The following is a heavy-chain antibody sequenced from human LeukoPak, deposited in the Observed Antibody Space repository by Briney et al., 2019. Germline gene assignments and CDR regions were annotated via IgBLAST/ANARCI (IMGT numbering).Heavy chain of an antibody. CDR3: ARVGYYASGPFSYFDY. J-gene: IGHJ4*02. D-gene: IGHD3-10*01. CDR1: GFTFSSYG. Sequence: GGSLRLSCAASGFTFSSYGMNWVRQAPGKGLEWVAVISYDGSNEYYADSVKGRFTISRDNSKNTLYLQMNSLSVEDTAVYYCARVGYYASGPFSYFDYWGQGTLVTVSS. V-gene: IGHV3-30*03. CDR2: ISYDGSNE.